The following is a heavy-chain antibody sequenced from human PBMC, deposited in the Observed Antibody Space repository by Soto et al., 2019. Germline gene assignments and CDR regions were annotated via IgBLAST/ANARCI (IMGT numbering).Heavy chain of an antibody. CDR3: ARESSGYSYGYPTYSYDF. V-gene: IGHV3-33*01. D-gene: IGHD5-18*01. CDR1: GGTCSSYS. CDR2: IWYDGSNK. J-gene: IGHJ4*02. Sequence: PEGAVRRSCAAPGGTCSSYSMHWVRQAPGKGLEWVAVIWYDGSNKYYADSVKGRFTISRDNSKNTLYLQMNSLRAEDTAVYYCARESSGYSYGYPTYSYDFWGQGTLVTVSS.